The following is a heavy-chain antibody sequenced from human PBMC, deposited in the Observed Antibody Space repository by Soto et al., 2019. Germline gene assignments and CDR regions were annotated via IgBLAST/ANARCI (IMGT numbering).Heavy chain of an antibody. J-gene: IGHJ6*02. CDR2: INPNSGGT. Sequence: GXSVKVSCKASGYTFTGYYMHWVRQAPGQGLEWMGWINPNSGGTNYAQKFQGRVTMTRDTSISTAYMELSRLRSDDTAVYYCARDFIWFGELSHYYYYYGMDVWGQGPTVTVSS. V-gene: IGHV1-2*02. D-gene: IGHD3-10*01. CDR1: GYTFTGYY. CDR3: ARDFIWFGELSHYYYYYGMDV.